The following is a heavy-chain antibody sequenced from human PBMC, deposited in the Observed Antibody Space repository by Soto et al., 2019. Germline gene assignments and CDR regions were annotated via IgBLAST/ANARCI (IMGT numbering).Heavy chain of an antibody. J-gene: IGHJ3*02. V-gene: IGHV3-23*01. CDR1: GGSISSGGYS. CDR3: AHPRGYGVFDAYDI. Sequence: PSETLSLTCAVSGGSISSGGYSWSWVRQAPGKGLEWVSALTPSGGETYYADSVKGRFTISRDNSMNALYLQMNSLRIEDTAVYYCAHPRGYGVFDAYDIWGQGTMVTVSS. CDR2: LTPSGGET. D-gene: IGHD4-17*01.